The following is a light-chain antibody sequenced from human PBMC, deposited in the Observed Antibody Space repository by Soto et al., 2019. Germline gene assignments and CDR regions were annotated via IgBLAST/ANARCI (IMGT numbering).Light chain of an antibody. Sequence: EIVLTQSPGTLSLSPGERATLSCRASQSVSSSYLAWYQQKPSQAPRLLIYGASSRATGIPDRFSGSGSGTDFTLTISRLEPEDFAVYYCQQYCSSLLNVGVGTKVEIK. CDR1: QSVSSSY. J-gene: IGKJ4*01. CDR3: QQYCSSLLN. V-gene: IGKV3-20*01. CDR2: GAS.